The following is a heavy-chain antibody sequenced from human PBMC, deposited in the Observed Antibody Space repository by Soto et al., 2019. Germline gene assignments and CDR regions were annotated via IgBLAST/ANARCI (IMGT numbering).Heavy chain of an antibody. J-gene: IGHJ6*02. V-gene: IGHV3-53*01. CDR2: IYSGGST. CDR1: GFTVSSNY. CDR3: ARDSRGTTPPNYGMDV. D-gene: IGHD1-1*01. Sequence: GGSLRLSCAASGFTVSSNYMSWVRQAPGKGLEWVSVIYSGGSTYYADSVKGRFTISRDNSKNTLYLQMNSLRAEDTAVYYCARDSRGTTPPNYGMDVWGQGTTVTVYS.